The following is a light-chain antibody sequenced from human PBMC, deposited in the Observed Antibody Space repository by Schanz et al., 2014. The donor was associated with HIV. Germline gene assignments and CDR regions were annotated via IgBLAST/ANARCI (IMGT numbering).Light chain of an antibody. CDR1: SSNIGAGYD. V-gene: IGLV1-44*01. Sequence: QSVLTQPPSASGTPGQRVTISCSGSSSNIGAGYDVHWYQQLPGTAPKLLIYSNDQRPSGVPARFSGSKSGTSASLAISGLQSEDEADYYCAAWDDSLSGWVFGGGTKLTVL. J-gene: IGLJ3*02. CDR2: SND. CDR3: AAWDDSLSGWV.